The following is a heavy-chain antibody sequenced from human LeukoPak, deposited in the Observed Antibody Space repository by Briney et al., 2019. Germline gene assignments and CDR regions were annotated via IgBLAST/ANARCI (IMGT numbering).Heavy chain of an antibody. CDR1: GGSISSYY. CDR3: AKSYFDYSTYYSYYFNL. D-gene: IGHD4-11*01. Sequence: PSETLSLTCTVSGGSISSYYWSWIRQPAGKGLEWIGRIYTSGSTNYNPSLKSRVTISVDTSKNQFALKLSSVTAADAAVYYCAKSYFDYSTYYSYYFNLWGQGALVTVSS. V-gene: IGHV4-4*07. J-gene: IGHJ4*02. CDR2: IYTSGST.